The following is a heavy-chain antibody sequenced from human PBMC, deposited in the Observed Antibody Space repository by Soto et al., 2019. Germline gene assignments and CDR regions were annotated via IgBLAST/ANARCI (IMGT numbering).Heavy chain of an antibody. V-gene: IGHV4-34*01. D-gene: IGHD3-10*01. CDR1: GGSFSGYY. CDR2: INHSGST. CDR3: VRFGLSYYYYYGMDV. Sequence: PSETLSLTCAVYGGSFSGYYWSWIRQPPGKGLEWIGEINHSGSTNYNPSIKSRVTISVDTSKNQYSLKLSSVTAADTAVYYCVRFGLSYYYYYGMDVWGQGTTVTVSS. J-gene: IGHJ6*02.